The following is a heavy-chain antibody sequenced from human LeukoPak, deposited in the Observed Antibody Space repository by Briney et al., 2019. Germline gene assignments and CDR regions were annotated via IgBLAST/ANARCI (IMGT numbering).Heavy chain of an antibody. CDR1: GFTLSSNY. J-gene: IGHJ4*02. CDR2: IYSGGST. Sequence: GGSLRLSCAASGFTLSSNYVGWVRQAPGKGLEWVSHIYSGGSTYHADSVKGRFTISRDTSENMVFLQMNSLRAEDTAVYYCARGGGFGKYYFDYWGQGTLVTVSS. V-gene: IGHV3-66*01. CDR3: ARGGGFGKYYFDY. D-gene: IGHD3-16*01.